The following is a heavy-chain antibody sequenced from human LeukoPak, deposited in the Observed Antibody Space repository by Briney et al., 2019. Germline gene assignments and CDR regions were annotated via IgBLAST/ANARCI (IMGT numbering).Heavy chain of an antibody. CDR1: GYTFTGYY. J-gene: IGHJ4*02. Sequence: ASVKVSCTASGYTFTGYYMHWVRQAPGQGLEWMGWINPNSGGTNYAQKFQGRVTMTRDASISTAYMELSRLRSDDTAVYYCARDGGRDGYEVPFDYWGQGTLVTVSS. CDR2: INPNSGGT. CDR3: ARDGGRDGYEVPFDY. V-gene: IGHV1-2*02. D-gene: IGHD5-24*01.